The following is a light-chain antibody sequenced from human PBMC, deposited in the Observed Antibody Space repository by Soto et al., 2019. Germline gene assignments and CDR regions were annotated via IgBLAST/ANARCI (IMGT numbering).Light chain of an antibody. V-gene: IGKV1-27*01. Sequence: DIQMTQSPSSLSASVGDRVTITCRASQGISNYLAWYQQKPGKVPKLLIYAASTLQSGGPSRFSGSGSGTDVNLTISSLQPEDVETYYCQRYNSAPRTFGGGTKVEIK. CDR2: AAS. CDR3: QRYNSAPRT. J-gene: IGKJ4*01. CDR1: QGISNY.